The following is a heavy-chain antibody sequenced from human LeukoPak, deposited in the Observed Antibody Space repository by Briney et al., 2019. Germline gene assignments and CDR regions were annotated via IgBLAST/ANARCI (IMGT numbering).Heavy chain of an antibody. CDR2: FDPEDGET. CDR3: ATLPPYGSGSYYKGGVDY. J-gene: IGHJ4*02. CDR1: GYTFTAYY. Sequence: GASVKVSFKASGYTFTAYYIHWVRQAPGKGLEWMGGFDPEDGETIYAQKFQGRVTMTEDTSTDTAYMELSSLRSEDTAVYYCATLPPYGSGSYYKGGVDYWGQGTLVTVSS. V-gene: IGHV1-24*01. D-gene: IGHD3-10*01.